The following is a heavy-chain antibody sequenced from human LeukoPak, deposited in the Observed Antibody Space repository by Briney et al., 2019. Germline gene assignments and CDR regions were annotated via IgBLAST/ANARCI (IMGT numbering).Heavy chain of an antibody. J-gene: IGHJ4*02. V-gene: IGHV4-59*08. D-gene: IGHD3-22*01. Sequence: PSETLSLTCTVSGGSISSYYWSWIRQPPGKGLDWIGYIYYTGSTNYNPSLKSRVTMSVDTSKNQFSLKLRSVTATDTAVYFCAGPYHYYDISGNGPHWGQGILVTVSS. CDR2: IYYTGST. CDR1: GGSISSYY. CDR3: AGPYHYYDISGNGPH.